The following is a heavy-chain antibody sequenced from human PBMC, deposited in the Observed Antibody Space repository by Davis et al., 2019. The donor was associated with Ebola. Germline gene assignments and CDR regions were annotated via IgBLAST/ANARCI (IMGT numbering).Heavy chain of an antibody. CDR1: GFMFSSYT. Sequence: PGGSLRLSCSVSGFMFSSYTMHWVRQAPGKGLVWVSRINSDGSSTSYADSVKGRFTISRDNAKNSLYLRLNSLRAEDTALYHCARVNAVTGYSRFDSWGQGTLVTVSS. CDR2: INSDGSST. J-gene: IGHJ5*01. CDR3: ARVNAVTGYSRFDS. D-gene: IGHD3-9*01. V-gene: IGHV3-74*01.